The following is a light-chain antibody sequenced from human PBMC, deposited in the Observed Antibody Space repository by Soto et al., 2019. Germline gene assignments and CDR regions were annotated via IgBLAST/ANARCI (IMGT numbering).Light chain of an antibody. CDR1: QSVLYSSNNKNY. Sequence: DIVMTQSPDSLAVSLGERATINCKSSQSVLYSSNNKNYLAWYQQKPGQPPKLLISWASTRESGVPDRFSGGGSGTEFTLTISSLQSEDFAVYYCQQYNNWPPWTFGQGTKVDIK. CDR2: WAS. J-gene: IGKJ1*01. V-gene: IGKV4-1*01. CDR3: QQYNNWPPWT.